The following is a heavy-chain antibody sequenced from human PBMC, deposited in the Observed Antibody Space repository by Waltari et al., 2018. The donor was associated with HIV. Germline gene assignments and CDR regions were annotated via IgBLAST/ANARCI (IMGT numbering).Heavy chain of an antibody. J-gene: IGHJ5*02. CDR1: GGSFSGYY. Sequence: QVQLQQWGAGLLKPSETLSLTCAVYGGSFSGYYWSWIRQPPGKGLEWIGEINHSGSTNYNPSLKSRVTISVDTSKNQFSLKLSSVTAADTAVYYCARVHRRYDSSGYYPAGWFDPWGQGTLVTVSS. CDR3: ARVHRRYDSSGYYPAGWFDP. D-gene: IGHD3-22*01. V-gene: IGHV4-34*01. CDR2: INHSGST.